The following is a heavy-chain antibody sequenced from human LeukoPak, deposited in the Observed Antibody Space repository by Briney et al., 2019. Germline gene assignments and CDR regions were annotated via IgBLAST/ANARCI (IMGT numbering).Heavy chain of an antibody. Sequence: PSETLSLTCTVSGGPISGYYWSWIRQPPGKGLEWIGYIYYSGSTSYNPSLKSRVTISMATSKNQFSLKLISVTAADTAVYYCVREVVATAGYDYWGQGTLVTVSS. V-gene: IGHV4-59*01. CDR2: IYYSGST. J-gene: IGHJ4*02. CDR1: GGPISGYY. CDR3: VREVVATAGYDY. D-gene: IGHD2-21*01.